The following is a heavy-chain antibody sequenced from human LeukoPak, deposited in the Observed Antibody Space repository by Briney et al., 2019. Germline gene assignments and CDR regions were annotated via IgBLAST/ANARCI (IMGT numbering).Heavy chain of an antibody. CDR3: SRELSMITFGGVIVISGEFDI. CDR1: GYTFTSYY. CDR2: INPSVGST. Sequence: ASVKVSCKASGYTFTSYYMHWVRQAPGQGLEWMGIINPSVGSTSYAQKFQGRVTMTRDMSTSTVYMELSSLRSEDTAVYYCSRELSMITFGGVIVISGEFDIWGQGTMVTVSS. V-gene: IGHV1-46*01. D-gene: IGHD3-16*02. J-gene: IGHJ3*02.